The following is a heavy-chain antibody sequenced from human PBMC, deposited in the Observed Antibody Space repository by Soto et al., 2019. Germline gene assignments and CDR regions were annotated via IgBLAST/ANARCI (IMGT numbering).Heavy chain of an antibody. CDR2: IYYSGST. CDR3: ARERVYVFDY. CDR1: GGSISNYY. D-gene: IGHD3-16*01. V-gene: IGHV4-59*12. J-gene: IGHJ4*02. Sequence: SETLSLTCTVSGGSISNYYWSWIRQHPGKGLEWIGYIYYSGSTYYNSSLKSRVTISVDTSKNQFSLKLSSVTAADTAVYYCARERVYVFDYWGQGTLVTVSS.